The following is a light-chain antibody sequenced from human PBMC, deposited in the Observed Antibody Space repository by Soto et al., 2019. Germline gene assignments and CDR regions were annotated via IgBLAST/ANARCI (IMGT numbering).Light chain of an antibody. CDR2: GPS. CDR3: QQYVTSPT. J-gene: IGKJ5*01. V-gene: IGKV3-20*01. CDR1: ENIAAGY. Sequence: IVLTQSPGTLSLSPGERATLSCRASENIAAGYLAWYQQKPGQAPRLLVYGPSNRATGIADRFSGSGSGTDFTLTINRLEAEDSAVYSCQQYVTSPTFGKGTRLEIK.